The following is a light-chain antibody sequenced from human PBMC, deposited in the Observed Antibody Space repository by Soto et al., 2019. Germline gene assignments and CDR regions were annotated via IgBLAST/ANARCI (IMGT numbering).Light chain of an antibody. J-gene: IGLJ1*01. CDR1: SSDVGGYNY. V-gene: IGLV2-14*03. CDR2: EVS. Sequence: SVLTQPASVSGSPGQSINISCTGTSSDVGGYNYVSWYQQHPGKAPTVMIYEVSNRPSGVSSRFSGFKSGNTASLTISGLQAEDEADYYCSSYTTGTTLRVFGTGTKVTVL. CDR3: SSYTTGTTLRV.